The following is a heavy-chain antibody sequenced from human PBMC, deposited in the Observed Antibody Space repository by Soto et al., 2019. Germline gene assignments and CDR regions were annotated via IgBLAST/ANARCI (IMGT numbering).Heavy chain of an antibody. D-gene: IGHD6-13*01. J-gene: IGHJ6*02. CDR2: IIPIFGTA. V-gene: IGHV1-69*01. Sequence: QVQLVQSGAEVKKPGSSVKVSCKASGGTFSSYAISWVRQAPGQGLEWMGGIIPIFGTANYAQKFQGRVTITADESTSTAYMELSSLISEDTAVYYCARDGSSWQYYYYYGMDVWGQGTTVTVSS. CDR1: GGTFSSYA. CDR3: ARDGSSWQYYYYYGMDV.